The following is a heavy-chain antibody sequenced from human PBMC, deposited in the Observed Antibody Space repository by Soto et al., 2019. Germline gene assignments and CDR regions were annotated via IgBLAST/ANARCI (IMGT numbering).Heavy chain of an antibody. V-gene: IGHV3-48*02. CDR1: GFTFSSYS. CDR3: ARDRGYDSSGYYRGAFDI. CDR2: ISSSSSTI. D-gene: IGHD3-22*01. J-gene: IGHJ3*02. Sequence: EVQLVESGGGLVQPGGSLRLSCAASGFTFSSYSMNWVRQAPGKGLVWVSYISSSSSTIYYADSVKGRFTISRDNAKNSLYLQMNSLRDEDTAVYYCARDRGYDSSGYYRGAFDIWGQGTMVTVSS.